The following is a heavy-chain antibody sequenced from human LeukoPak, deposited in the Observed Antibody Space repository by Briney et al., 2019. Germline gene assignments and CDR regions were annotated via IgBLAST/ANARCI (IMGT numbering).Heavy chain of an antibody. V-gene: IGHV1-69*06. D-gene: IGHD3-16*01. CDR3: ARVRYRLAETYIDY. J-gene: IGHJ4*02. CDR2: IIPLFGTP. CDR1: GGTFSSYT. Sequence: SVKVSCKASGGTFSSYTISWVRQAPGQGLEWMGGIIPLFGTPDYAQKFQDRLTITADKSTSTAYMELSSLRSDDTAVYYCARVRYRLAETYIDYWGQGTLVTVSS.